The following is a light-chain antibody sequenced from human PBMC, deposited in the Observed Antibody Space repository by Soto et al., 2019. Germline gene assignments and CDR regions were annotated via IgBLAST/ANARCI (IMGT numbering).Light chain of an antibody. CDR3: QQVDSYPRT. Sequence: DIQMTQSPSTLSASVGDRVTITCRASQSISSWLAWYQQKPGKAPKLLIYKASTLESGVPSNFSGSGSGTDFSLTISSLHPEDVATYYCQQVDSYPRTFGQGTKVDIK. V-gene: IGKV1-5*03. CDR1: QSISSW. CDR2: KAS. J-gene: IGKJ1*01.